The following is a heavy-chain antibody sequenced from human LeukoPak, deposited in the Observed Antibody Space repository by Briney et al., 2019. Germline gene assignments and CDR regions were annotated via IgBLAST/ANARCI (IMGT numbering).Heavy chain of an antibody. CDR1: GGSISSYY. D-gene: IGHD3-22*01. J-gene: IGHJ4*02. CDR3: ARGDYYDSSGYPPSVDY. V-gene: IGHV4-59*01. Sequence: SETLSLTCTVSGGSISSYYWSWIRQPPGKGLEWIGYIYYSGSTNYNPSLKSRVTISVDTSKNQFSLKLSSVTAADTAVYYCARGDYYDSSGYPPSVDYWGQGTLVTVSS. CDR2: IYYSGST.